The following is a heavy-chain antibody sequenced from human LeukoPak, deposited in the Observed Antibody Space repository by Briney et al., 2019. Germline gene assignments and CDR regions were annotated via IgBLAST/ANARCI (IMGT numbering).Heavy chain of an antibody. CDR2: IYYSGST. V-gene: IGHV4-59*11. CDR1: GGSISSHY. J-gene: IGHJ4*02. CDR3: PRGPIVVVPAAIYPTPRPDFDY. D-gene: IGHD2-2*02. Sequence: SETLSLTCTVSGGSISSHYWSWIRQPPGKGLEWIGYIYYSGSTNYNPSLKSRVTISVDTSKNQFSLKLRSVTAADTAVYYCPRGPIVVVPAAIYPTPRPDFDYWGQGTLVTVSS.